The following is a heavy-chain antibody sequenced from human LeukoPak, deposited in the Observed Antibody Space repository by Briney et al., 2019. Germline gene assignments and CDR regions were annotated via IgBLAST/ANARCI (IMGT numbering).Heavy chain of an antibody. V-gene: IGHV3-21*01. CDR3: ARGAEELLEGGADY. J-gene: IGHJ4*02. D-gene: IGHD1-26*01. CDR2: ISSSSSYI. CDR1: GFTFSSYS. Sequence: GGSLRLSCAASGFTFSSYSMNWVRQAPGKGLEWVSSISSSSSYIYYADSVKGRFTISRDNAKNSLYLQMNSLRAEDTAVYYCARGAEELLEGGADYWGQGTLVTDSS.